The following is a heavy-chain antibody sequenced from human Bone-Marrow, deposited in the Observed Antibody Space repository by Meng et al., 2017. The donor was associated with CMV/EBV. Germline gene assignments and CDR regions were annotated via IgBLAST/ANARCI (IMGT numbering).Heavy chain of an antibody. J-gene: IGHJ4*02. Sequence: GGSLRLSCKGSGYSFTSYWIGWVRQMPGKGLEWMGIIYPGDSDTRYSPSFQGQVTISADKSISTAYLQWSSLKASDTAMYYCARLDGNYVWGSYRYPYYFDYWGQGTLVTVSS. V-gene: IGHV5-51*01. D-gene: IGHD3-16*02. CDR2: IYPGDSDT. CDR1: GYSFTSYW. CDR3: ARLDGNYVWGSYRYPYYFDY.